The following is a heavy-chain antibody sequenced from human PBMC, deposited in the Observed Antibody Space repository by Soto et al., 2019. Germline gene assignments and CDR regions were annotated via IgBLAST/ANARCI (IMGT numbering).Heavy chain of an antibody. V-gene: IGHV4-31*03. J-gene: IGHJ4*02. Sequence: QVQLQESGPGLVKPSQTLSLTCTVSGGSISSGGYYWSWIRQHPGKGLEWIGYIYYSGSTYYNPSLKSRVTISVDTSKNQFSLKLSSVTAADTAVYYCARDSRGSGSYYNVGHSAFDYWGQGTLVAVSS. D-gene: IGHD3-10*01. CDR2: IYYSGST. CDR3: ARDSRGSGSYYNVGHSAFDY. CDR1: GGSISSGGYY.